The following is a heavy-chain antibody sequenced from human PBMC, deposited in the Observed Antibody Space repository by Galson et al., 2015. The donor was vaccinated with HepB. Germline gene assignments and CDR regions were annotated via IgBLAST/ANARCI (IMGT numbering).Heavy chain of an antibody. CDR1: GFTFSSYS. V-gene: IGHV3-21*01. Sequence: SLRLSCAASGFTFSSYSMNWVRQAPGKGLEWVSSISSSSSYIYYADSVKGRFTISRDNAKNSLYLQMNSLRAEDTAVYYCARFWGNYYGSGSYKSGDYYGMDVWGQGTTVTVSS. CDR3: ARFWGNYYGSGSYKSGDYYGMDV. CDR2: ISSSSSYI. D-gene: IGHD3-10*01. J-gene: IGHJ6*02.